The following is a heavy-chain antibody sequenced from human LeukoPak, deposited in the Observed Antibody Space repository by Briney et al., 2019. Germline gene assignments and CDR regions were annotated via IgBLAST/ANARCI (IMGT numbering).Heavy chain of an antibody. V-gene: IGHV7-4-1*02. CDR1: RYTFTSYA. D-gene: IGHD1-26*01. J-gene: IGHJ5*02. Sequence: ASVKVSCKASRYTFTSYAMNWVRQAPGQGLEWMGWINTNTGNPTYAQGFTGRFVFSLDTSVSTAYMELSSLRSEDTAVYYCARVDRGGSYYLNLREYNWFDPWGQGTLVTVSS. CDR3: ARVDRGGSYYLNLREYNWFDP. CDR2: INTNTGNP.